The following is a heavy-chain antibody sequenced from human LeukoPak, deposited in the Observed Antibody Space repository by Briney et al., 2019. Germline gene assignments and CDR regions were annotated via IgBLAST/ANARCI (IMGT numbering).Heavy chain of an antibody. CDR3: ARDLYYYDSSGYSLDAFDI. D-gene: IGHD3-22*01. CDR1: GGSISSYY. V-gene: IGHV4-59*01. CDR2: IYYSGST. Sequence: PSETLSLTCTVSGGSISSYYWSWIRQPPGKGLEWIGYIYYSGSTNYNPSLKSRVTISVDTSKNQFSLKLSSVTAADTAVYYCARDLYYYDSSGYSLDAFDIWGQGTMVTVS. J-gene: IGHJ3*02.